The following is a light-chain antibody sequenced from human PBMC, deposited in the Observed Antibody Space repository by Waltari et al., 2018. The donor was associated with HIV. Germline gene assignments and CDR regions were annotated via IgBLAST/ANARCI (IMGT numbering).Light chain of an antibody. V-gene: IGLV1-44*01. CDR1: RSNIGSNT. CDR3: AAWDDRLIGVV. CDR2: INN. J-gene: IGLJ3*02. Sequence: QSVLTQPPSASGTPGQTVTISCSGGRSNIGSNTVNWYQPIPDPAPKLVMYINNQRPSGVPDRFSGSKSGTSASLAISGLQSGDEADYFCAAWDDRLIGVVFGGGTKLTVL.